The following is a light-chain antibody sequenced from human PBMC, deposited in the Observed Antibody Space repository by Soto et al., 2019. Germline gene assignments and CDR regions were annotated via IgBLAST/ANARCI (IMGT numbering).Light chain of an antibody. CDR3: AAWDDSLNGPV. CDR2: TSD. Sequence: QSVLTQPPSASGTPGQRVTISCSGSSSDIGSNVVNWYRQLPGTAPKLLIYTSDQRPSGVPDRFSGSKSGTSGSLAISGLRSEDEADYYCAAWDDSLNGPVFGGGTKLTVL. J-gene: IGLJ3*02. V-gene: IGLV1-44*01. CDR1: SSDIGSNV.